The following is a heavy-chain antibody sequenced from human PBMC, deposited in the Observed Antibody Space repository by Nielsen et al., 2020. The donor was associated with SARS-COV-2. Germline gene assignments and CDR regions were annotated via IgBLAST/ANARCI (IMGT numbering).Heavy chain of an antibody. J-gene: IGHJ6*02. CDR2: ISSSGSTI. D-gene: IGHD3-16*02. V-gene: IGHV3-11*01. CDR3: ARGEWYCDYVWGSYRYEDV. Sequence: GSLKISCAASGFTFSDYYMSWIRQAPGKGLEWVSYISSSGSTIYYADSVKGRFTISRDNAKNSLYLQMNSLRAEDTGVYYCARGEWYCDYVWGSYRYEDVWGQGTTVTVSS. CDR1: GFTFSDYY.